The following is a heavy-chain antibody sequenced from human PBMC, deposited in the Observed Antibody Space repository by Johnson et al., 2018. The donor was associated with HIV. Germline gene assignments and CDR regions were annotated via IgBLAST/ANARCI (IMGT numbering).Heavy chain of an antibody. CDR1: GFTFTSYG. Sequence: QVQLVESGGGVVQPGRSLRLSCAASGFTFTSYGMHWVRQAPGKGLEWVAVISYDGSNKYYADSVKGRFTISRDNSKNTLYLQMNSLRAEDTAVYYCARVAYSDGYSQAFDVWGQGTMVTVRS. CDR3: ARVAYSDGYSQAFDV. J-gene: IGHJ3*01. D-gene: IGHD5-18*01. V-gene: IGHV3-30*03. CDR2: ISYDGSNK.